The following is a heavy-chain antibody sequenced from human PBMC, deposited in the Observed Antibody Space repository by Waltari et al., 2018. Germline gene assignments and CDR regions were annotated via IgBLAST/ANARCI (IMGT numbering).Heavy chain of an antibody. CDR3: ARVGGYSSSWTHDVFGF. D-gene: IGHD4-4*01. J-gene: IGHJ3*01. CDR1: GGSISSSR. CDR2: ISSDGADK. V-gene: IGHV3-30*03. Sequence: QLQLQESGPGLVKPSETLSLTCTVSGGSISSSRYYWGWIRQPPGKGLEWVAVISSDGADKYYADSVKGRFTVSRDNSKNTLFLQMSSLGPEDTAVYSCARVGGYSSSWTHDVFGFWGQGTMVTVSS.